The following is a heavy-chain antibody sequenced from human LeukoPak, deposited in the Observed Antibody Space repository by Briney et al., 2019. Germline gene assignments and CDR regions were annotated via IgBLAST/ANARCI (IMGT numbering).Heavy chain of an antibody. CDR2: ISGSGGST. J-gene: IGHJ4*02. CDR1: GFTFSSYA. Sequence: GGSLRLSCAASGFTFSSYAMSWVRQAPGKGLEWVSAISGSGGSTYYAGSVKGRFTISRDNSKNTLYLQMNSLRAEDTAVYYCAKDRGVGRAAIWGYFDYWGQGTLVTVSS. D-gene: IGHD2-2*01. CDR3: AKDRGVGRAAIWGYFDY. V-gene: IGHV3-23*01.